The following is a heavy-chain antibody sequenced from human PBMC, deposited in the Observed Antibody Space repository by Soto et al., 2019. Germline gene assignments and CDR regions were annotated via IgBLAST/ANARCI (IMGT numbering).Heavy chain of an antibody. CDR2: ISYDGSNK. V-gene: IGHV3-30-3*01. J-gene: IGHJ3*02. D-gene: IGHD5-12*01. CDR1: GFTFSSYA. Sequence: GGSLRLSCAASGFTFSSYAMHWVRQAPGKGLEWVAVISYDGSNKYYADSVKGRFTISRDNSKNTLYLQMNSLRAEDTAVYYCARDSLPWWLLAVGDAFDIWGQGTMVTVSS. CDR3: ARDSLPWWLLAVGDAFDI.